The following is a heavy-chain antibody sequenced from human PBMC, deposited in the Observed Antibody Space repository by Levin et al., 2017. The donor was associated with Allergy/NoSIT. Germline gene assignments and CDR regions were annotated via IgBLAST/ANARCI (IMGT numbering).Heavy chain of an antibody. J-gene: IGHJ4*02. CDR1: GFTFSDYY. V-gene: IGHV3-11*01. Sequence: GESLKISCAASGFTFSDYYMNWIRQAPGRGLEWVSYISTSGTTIYYADSVKGRFTISRDNAKNSLYLQMNSLRAEDTAVYYCARGDDILTGDFPNFDYWGQGTLVTVSS. D-gene: IGHD3-9*01. CDR2: ISTSGTTI. CDR3: ARGDDILTGDFPNFDY.